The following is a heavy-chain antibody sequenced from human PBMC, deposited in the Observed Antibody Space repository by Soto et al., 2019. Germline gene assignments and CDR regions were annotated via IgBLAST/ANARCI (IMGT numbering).Heavy chain of an antibody. V-gene: IGHV3-21*01. CDR3: ARDLNPKDIVVVPAALYYYYYGMDV. D-gene: IGHD2-2*01. J-gene: IGHJ6*02. Sequence: GGSLRLSCAASGFTFSSYSMNWVRQAPGKGLEWVSSISSSSSYIYYADSVKGRFTISRDNAKNSLYLQMNSLRAEDTAVYYCARDLNPKDIVVVPAALYYYYYGMDVWGQGTTVTVSS. CDR2: ISSSSSYI. CDR1: GFTFSSYS.